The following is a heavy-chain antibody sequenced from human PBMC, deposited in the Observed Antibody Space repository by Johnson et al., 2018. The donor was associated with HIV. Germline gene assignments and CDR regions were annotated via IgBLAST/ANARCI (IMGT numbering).Heavy chain of an antibody. D-gene: IGHD6-13*01. CDR2: IGTAGDT. J-gene: IGHJ3*02. CDR3: ARRSSSWDAFDI. CDR1: GFTVSSNY. Sequence: VQLVESGGGLIQPGGSLRLSCAASGFTVSSNYMSWVRQAPGKGLEWVSGIGTAGDTYYRGSVKGRFTISRENAKNSLYLQMNSLRAGDTAVYYCARRSSSWDAFDIWGQGTMVTVSS. V-gene: IGHV3-13*01.